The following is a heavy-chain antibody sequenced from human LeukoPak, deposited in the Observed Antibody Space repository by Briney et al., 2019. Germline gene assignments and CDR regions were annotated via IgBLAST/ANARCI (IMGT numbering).Heavy chain of an antibody. CDR2: ISFIIST. J-gene: IGHJ3*02. V-gene: IGHV3-23*01. Sequence: AGGSLRLSCAASGFNFSSFGVNWVRQGPGKGLEWVSGISFIISTWSADSVKGRFTISRDNSKNTVYPQMNSLRDDDTAVYYCAKGTSSLNYDAFDIWGQGTLVTVSS. CDR3: AKGTSSLNYDAFDI. D-gene: IGHD6-19*01. CDR1: GFNFSSFG.